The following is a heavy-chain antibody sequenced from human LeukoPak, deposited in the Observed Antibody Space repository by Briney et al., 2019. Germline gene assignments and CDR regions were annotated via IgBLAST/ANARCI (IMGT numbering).Heavy chain of an antibody. J-gene: IGHJ4*02. CDR1: GGSFSGYY. V-gene: IGHV4-34*01. Sequence: SETLSLTCAVYGGSFSGYYWSWIRQPPGKGLEWIGEINHSGSTNYNPSLKSRVTISVDTSKNQSSLKLSSVTAADTAVYYCARGRGIDYWGQGTLVTVSS. D-gene: IGHD3-16*01. CDR3: ARGRGIDY. CDR2: INHSGST.